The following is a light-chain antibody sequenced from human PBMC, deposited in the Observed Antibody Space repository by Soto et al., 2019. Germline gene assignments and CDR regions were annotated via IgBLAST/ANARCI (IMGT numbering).Light chain of an antibody. CDR3: QQYNNCPPIT. V-gene: IGKV3-15*01. CDR1: QSVSSN. CDR2: AAS. J-gene: IGKJ4*01. Sequence: DIVITRPPATLSVSPGRRATLSCRASQSVSSNLAWYQQKPGQAPRLLIYAASTRATGIPARFSGSGSGTEFTLTISSLQSEDFAVYYCQQYNNCPPITFGGGTKVDI.